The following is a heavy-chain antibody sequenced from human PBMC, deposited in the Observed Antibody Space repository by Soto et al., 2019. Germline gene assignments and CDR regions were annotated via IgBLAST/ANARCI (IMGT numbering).Heavy chain of an antibody. D-gene: IGHD3-10*01. CDR1: GYTFTSYD. J-gene: IGHJ5*02. Sequence: QVQLVQSGAEVKKPGASVKVSCKASGYTFTSYDINWVRQATGQGLEWMGWMNPNSGNTGYAQKFQGRVTMTRNTSISTAYMELSSLRSEDTAVYYCARGLEGSGLWFGEWFDPWGQGTLVTVSS. CDR3: ARGLEGSGLWFGEWFDP. V-gene: IGHV1-8*01. CDR2: MNPNSGNT.